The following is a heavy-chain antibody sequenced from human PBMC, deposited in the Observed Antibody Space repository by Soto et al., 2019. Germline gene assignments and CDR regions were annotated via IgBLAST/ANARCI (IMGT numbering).Heavy chain of an antibody. Sequence: TSETRSLTCNVSGGSIIIGEYYCTWIRQPPGKGLEWLGYIYYSGTTYYNPSLKSRLTISLDTSKNQFSLKLSSVTAADTAMYYCATKAGGHFDYWGQGTLVTVSS. CDR1: GGSIIIGEYY. CDR3: ATKAGGHFDY. D-gene: IGHD6-25*01. V-gene: IGHV4-30-4*01. CDR2: IYYSGTT. J-gene: IGHJ4*02.